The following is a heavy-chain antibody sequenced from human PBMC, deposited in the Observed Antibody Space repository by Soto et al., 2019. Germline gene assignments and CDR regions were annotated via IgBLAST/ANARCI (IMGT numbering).Heavy chain of an antibody. CDR3: AETKTSANWFDP. CDR2: ISVSGGST. CDR1: GFTFTSYA. D-gene: IGHD2-2*01. V-gene: IGHV3-23*01. Sequence: GGSLRLSCAASGFTFTSYAMSWVRQAPGKGLEWVSTISVSGGSTYYADSVKGRFTVSRDNSRNTLYLQMNSLRAEDTAVYYCAETKTSANWFDPWGQGTLVTVSS. J-gene: IGHJ5*02.